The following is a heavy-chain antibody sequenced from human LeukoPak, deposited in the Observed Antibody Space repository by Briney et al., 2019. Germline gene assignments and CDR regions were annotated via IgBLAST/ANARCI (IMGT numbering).Heavy chain of an antibody. Sequence: GRSLRLACAASGFTFSSYAMSWVRQTPGKGLEWVSPMSGNGGSTYSADSVKGRFIISRDNSENTLHLHMNSLKAEDTALYYCAKVEGYCSGGNCYKPFDYWGQGTLVTVSS. CDR2: MSGNGGST. V-gene: IGHV3-23*01. CDR3: AKVEGYCSGGNCYKPFDY. D-gene: IGHD2-15*01. J-gene: IGHJ4*02. CDR1: GFTFSSYA.